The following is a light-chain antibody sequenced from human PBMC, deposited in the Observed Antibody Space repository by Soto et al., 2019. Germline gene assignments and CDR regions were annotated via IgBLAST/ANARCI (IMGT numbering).Light chain of an antibody. CDR1: SSNIGAGYD. CDR2: GNS. Sequence: QSVRTQPPSVSGAPGQRVTISCTGSSSNIGAGYDVHWYQQLPGTAPKLLIYGNSNRPSGVPDRFSGSKSGTSASLAITGLKAEDEADYYCQSYDSSLSGHVVFGGGTKLTVL. CDR3: QSYDSSLSGHVV. J-gene: IGLJ2*01. V-gene: IGLV1-40*01.